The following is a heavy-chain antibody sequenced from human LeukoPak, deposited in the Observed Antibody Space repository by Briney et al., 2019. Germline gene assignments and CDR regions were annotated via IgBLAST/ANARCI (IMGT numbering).Heavy chain of an antibody. CDR3: ARVGVDTAMVDAFDI. CDR1: GGTFSSYA. CDR2: IIPIFGTA. V-gene: IGHV1-69*05. Sequence: SVKVSCKASGGTFSSYAISWVRQAPGQGLEWMGRIIPIFGTANYAQKFQGRVTITTDESTSTAYMELSSLRSEDTAVYYCARVGVDTAMVDAFDIWGQGTMVTVSS. J-gene: IGHJ3*02. D-gene: IGHD5-18*01.